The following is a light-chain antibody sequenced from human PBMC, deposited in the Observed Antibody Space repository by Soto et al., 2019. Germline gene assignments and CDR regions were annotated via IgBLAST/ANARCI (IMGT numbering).Light chain of an antibody. CDR1: QSITSH. CDR2: AAS. CDR3: QQSYRTPLT. V-gene: IGKV1-39*01. J-gene: IGKJ4*01. Sequence: DIQMTQSPSSLSASVGDRVTITCRASQSITSHLHWYQQKPGKAPKLLIYAASSLQSGVPSRFTGSGSGTQFTLTISSLQPEDFATYYCQQSYRTPLTFGGGTKVEIK.